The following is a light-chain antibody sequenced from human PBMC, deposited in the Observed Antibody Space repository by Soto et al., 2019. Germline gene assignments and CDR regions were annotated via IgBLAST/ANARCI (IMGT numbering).Light chain of an antibody. CDR1: QSVSRW. J-gene: IGKJ4*01. Sequence: VGYRVSLSCRASQSVSRWLAWYQQKPGKAPKLLIYDASSLNSGVPSRFSGSQSGTEFTLTITSLLPDDFATYFCQQYSSYSLPTFGGGTMVAIK. V-gene: IGKV1-5*01. CDR2: DAS. CDR3: QQYSSYSLPT.